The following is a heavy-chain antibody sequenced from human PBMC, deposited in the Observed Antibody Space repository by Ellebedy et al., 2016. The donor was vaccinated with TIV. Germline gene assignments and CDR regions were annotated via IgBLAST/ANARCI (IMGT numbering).Heavy chain of an antibody. CDR3: ARGPRAADYYYYGMDV. CDR1: GGTFSSYA. D-gene: IGHD2-15*01. V-gene: IGHV1-69*05. Sequence: SVKVSXXASGGTFSSYAISWVRQAPGQGLEWMGGIIPIFGTANYAQKFQGRVTITTDESTSTAYMELSSLRSEDTAVYYCARGPRAADYYYYGMDVWGQGTTVTVSS. CDR2: IIPIFGTA. J-gene: IGHJ6*02.